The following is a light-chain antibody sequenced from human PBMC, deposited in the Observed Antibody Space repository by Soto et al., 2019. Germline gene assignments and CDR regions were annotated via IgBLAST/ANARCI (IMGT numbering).Light chain of an antibody. CDR1: SSDVGGFNY. CDR3: TSYTSINTLKV. V-gene: IGLV2-14*01. Sequence: QSALTQPASVSGSPGQSITISCTGTSSDVGGFNYVSWYQQHPGKAPKLLIYEVSNRPSGVSNRFSGSKSGNTASLTISGLQTEDEADYYCTSYTSINTLKVFRTGTKVTVL. J-gene: IGLJ1*01. CDR2: EVS.